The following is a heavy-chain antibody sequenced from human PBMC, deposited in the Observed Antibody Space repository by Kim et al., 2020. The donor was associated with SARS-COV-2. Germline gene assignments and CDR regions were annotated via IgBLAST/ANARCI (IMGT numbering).Heavy chain of an antibody. V-gene: IGHV4-39*07. CDR3: ASEQELEYYWYFDL. CDR2: IYYTGRT. Sequence: SETLSLTCTVSGGSISSSRYYWGWIRQPPGKGLEWIGSIYYTGRTDYNPSLKSRVSISVDTSKNQFSLKLRSVTAADTAVYYCASEQELEYYWYFDLWGRGTLGTVSS. D-gene: IGHD3-10*01. J-gene: IGHJ2*01. CDR1: GGSISSSRYY.